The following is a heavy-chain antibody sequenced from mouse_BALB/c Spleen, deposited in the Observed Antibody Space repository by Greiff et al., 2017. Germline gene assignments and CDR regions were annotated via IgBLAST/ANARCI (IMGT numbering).Heavy chain of an antibody. CDR2: ISSGSSTI. V-gene: IGHV5-17*02. D-gene: IGHD1-2*01. J-gene: IGHJ2*01. CDR1: GFTFSSFG. Sequence: EVKLVESGGGLVQPGGSRKLSCAASGFTFSSFGMHWVRQAPEKGLEWVAYISSGSSTIYYADTVKGRFTISRDNPKNTLFLQMTSLRSEDTAMYYCARGYVGSFDYWGQGTTLTVSS. CDR3: ARGYVGSFDY.